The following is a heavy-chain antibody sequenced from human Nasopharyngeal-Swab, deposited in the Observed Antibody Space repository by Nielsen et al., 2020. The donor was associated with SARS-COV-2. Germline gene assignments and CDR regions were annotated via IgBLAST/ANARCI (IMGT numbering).Heavy chain of an antibody. V-gene: IGHV7-4-1*02. CDR2: INTNTGNP. Sequence: WVRQAPGQGLEWMGWINTNTGNPTYAQGFTGRFVFSLDTSVSTAYLQISSLKAEDTAVYYCARAFVSSWPYYYYYGMDVWGQGTTVTVFS. CDR3: ARAFVSSWPYYYYYGMDV. J-gene: IGHJ6*02. D-gene: IGHD6-13*01.